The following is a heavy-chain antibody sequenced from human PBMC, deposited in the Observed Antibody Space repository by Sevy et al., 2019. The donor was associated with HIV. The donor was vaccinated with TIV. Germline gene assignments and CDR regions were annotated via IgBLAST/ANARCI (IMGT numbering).Heavy chain of an antibody. CDR3: AHETFGRSES. CDR2: IKGDGSDK. Sequence: GGSLRLSCAASGFTFSANWMNWVRQAPGKGLEWVANIKGDGSDKHYVDSVEGRFTISRDNAKNLLYLQMNSLRVEDTAVYYCAHETFGRSESWGQGTLVTVS. V-gene: IGHV3-7*01. D-gene: IGHD3-16*01. J-gene: IGHJ4*02. CDR1: GFTFSANW.